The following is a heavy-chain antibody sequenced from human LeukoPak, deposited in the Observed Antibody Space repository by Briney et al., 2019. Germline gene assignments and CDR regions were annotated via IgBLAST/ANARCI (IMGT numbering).Heavy chain of an antibody. D-gene: IGHD6-13*01. J-gene: IGHJ3*02. CDR2: INSDGSST. CDR3: AREASSSWYTSDAFDI. CDR1: GFTFSSYW. Sequence: TGGSLRLSCAASGFTFSSYWMHWVRQAPGKGLVWVSRINSDGSSTSYADSVKGRFTISRDNAKNTLYLQMNSLRAEDTAVYYCAREASSSWYTSDAFDIWGQGTMVTVSS. V-gene: IGHV3-74*01.